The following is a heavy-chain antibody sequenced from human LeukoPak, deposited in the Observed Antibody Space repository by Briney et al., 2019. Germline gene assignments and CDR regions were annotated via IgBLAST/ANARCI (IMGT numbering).Heavy chain of an antibody. J-gene: IGHJ4*02. D-gene: IGHD6-13*01. CDR1: GFTFSSYW. Sequence: GGSLRLSCAASGFTFSSYWMHWVRQAPGKGQVWVSRINSDGSSTSYADSVKGRFTISRDNAKNTLYLQMNSLRAEDTAVYYCARDLAAAGPDFDYWGQGTLVTVSS. CDR3: ARDLAAAGPDFDY. V-gene: IGHV3-74*01. CDR2: INSDGSST.